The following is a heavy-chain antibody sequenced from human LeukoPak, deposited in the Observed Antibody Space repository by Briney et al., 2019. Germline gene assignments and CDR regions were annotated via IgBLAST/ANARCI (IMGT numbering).Heavy chain of an antibody. CDR2: INHSGST. V-gene: IGHV4-34*01. D-gene: IGHD3-3*01. CDR3: ARFNLPYYDFWSGYYTTFSAFDI. Sequence: SETLSLTCAVYGGSFSGYYWSWIRQPPGKGLEWIGEINHSGSTNYNPSLKSRVTISVDTSKNQFSLKLSSVTAADTAAYYCARFNLPYYDFWSGYYTTFSAFDIWGQGTMVTVSS. J-gene: IGHJ3*02. CDR1: GGSFSGYY.